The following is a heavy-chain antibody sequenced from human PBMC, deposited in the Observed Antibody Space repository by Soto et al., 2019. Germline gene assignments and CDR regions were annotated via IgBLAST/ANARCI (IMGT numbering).Heavy chain of an antibody. J-gene: IGHJ4*02. CDR1: GFTFDDYA. CDR3: AKDITGVPAAILAY. CDR2: ISWNSGSI. V-gene: IGHV3-9*01. D-gene: IGHD2-2*01. Sequence: HPGGSLRLSCAASGFTFDDYAMHWVRQAPGKGLEWVSGISWNSGSIGYADSVKGRFTISRDNAKNSLYLQMNSLRAEDTALYYCAKDITGVPAAILAYWGQGTLVTVSS.